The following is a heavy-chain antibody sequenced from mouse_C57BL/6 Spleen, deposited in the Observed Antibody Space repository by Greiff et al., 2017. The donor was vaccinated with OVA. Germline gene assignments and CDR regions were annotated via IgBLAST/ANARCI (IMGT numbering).Heavy chain of an antibody. V-gene: IGHV1-26*01. D-gene: IGHD2-12*01. CDR2: INPNNGGT. CDR3: ARSEDYRGDY. CDR1: GYTFTDYY. J-gene: IGHJ2*01. Sequence: EVQLQQSGPELVKPGASVKISCKASGYTFTDYYMNWVKQSHGKSLEWIGDINPNNGGTSYNQKFKGKATLTVDKSSSTAYMELRSLTAEDSAVYYCARSEDYRGDYWGQGTTLTVSS.